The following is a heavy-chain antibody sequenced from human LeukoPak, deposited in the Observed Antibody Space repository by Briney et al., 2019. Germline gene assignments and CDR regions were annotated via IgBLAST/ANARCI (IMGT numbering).Heavy chain of an antibody. CDR1: GYTFTSYD. CDR2: INPNSGNT. Sequence: GASVKVSCKASGYTFTSYDINWVRQATGQGLEWMGWINPNSGNTGYTQKFQGRVTMTRNTSISTAYMELSSLRSEDTAVYCCARSLAVVAATHYYYYGMDVWGQGTTVTVSS. CDR3: ARSLAVVAATHYYYYGMDV. D-gene: IGHD2-15*01. V-gene: IGHV1-8*01. J-gene: IGHJ6*02.